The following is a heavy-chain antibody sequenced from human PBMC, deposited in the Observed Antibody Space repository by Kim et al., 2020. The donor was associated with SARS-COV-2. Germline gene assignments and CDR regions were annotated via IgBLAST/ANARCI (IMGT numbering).Heavy chain of an antibody. J-gene: IGHJ4*02. CDR1: GFTFSDYY. D-gene: IGHD3-10*01. CDR2: ISSSGSTI. V-gene: IGHV3-11*04. CDR3: ASWGDYGSGSYQFPVPHQNDY. Sequence: GGSLRLSCAASGFTFSDYYMSWIRQAPGKGLEWVSYISSSGSTIYSADSVKGRFTISRDNAKNSLYLQMNSLRAEDTAVYYCASWGDYGSGSYQFPVPHQNDYWGQGALLTVSS.